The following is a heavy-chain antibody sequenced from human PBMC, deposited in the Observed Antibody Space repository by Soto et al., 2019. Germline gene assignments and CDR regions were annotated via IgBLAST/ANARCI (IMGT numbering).Heavy chain of an antibody. CDR3: AKDKGYCSSTSCFDWFDP. J-gene: IGHJ5*02. Sequence: GGSLRLSCAASGFTFSSYAMSWVRQAPGKGLEWVSAISGSGGSTYYADSVKGRFTISRDNSKNTLYLQMNSLRAEDTAVYYCAKDKGYCSSTSCFDWFDPWGQGTLVTVSS. D-gene: IGHD2-2*01. V-gene: IGHV3-23*01. CDR1: GFTFSSYA. CDR2: ISGSGGST.